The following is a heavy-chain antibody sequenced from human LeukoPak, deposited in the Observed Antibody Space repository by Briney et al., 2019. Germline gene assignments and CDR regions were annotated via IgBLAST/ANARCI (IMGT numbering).Heavy chain of an antibody. V-gene: IGHV1-69*13. J-gene: IGHJ4*02. CDR2: IIPIFGTA. Sequence: APVKVSCKASGGTFSSYAISWVRQAPGQGLEWMGGIIPIFGTANYAQKFQGRVTITADESTSTAYMELRSLRSDDTAVYFCARDRTVAGFHLEAYWGQGTLVTVSS. D-gene: IGHD6-19*01. CDR3: ARDRTVAGFHLEAY. CDR1: GGTFSSYA.